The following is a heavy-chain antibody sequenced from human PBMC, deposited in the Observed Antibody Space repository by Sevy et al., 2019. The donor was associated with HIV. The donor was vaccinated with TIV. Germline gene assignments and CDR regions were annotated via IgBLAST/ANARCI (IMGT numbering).Heavy chain of an antibody. CDR3: AQGLAATALFHS. Sequence: SETLSLTCTVSGGSVTSADNSWGWFRQPPGKGLEWIGCIFKSEQTYYNPSLKNRVTLSVDAAQTLFSLKLTSGTAADTAVYYCAQGLAATALFHSWGQGTLVTVSS. CDR2: IFKSEQT. J-gene: IGHJ4*02. CDR1: GGSVTSADNS. V-gene: IGHV4-39*02. D-gene: IGHD1-26*01.